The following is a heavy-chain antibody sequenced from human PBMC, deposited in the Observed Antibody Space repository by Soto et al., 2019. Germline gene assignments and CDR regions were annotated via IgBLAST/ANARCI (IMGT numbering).Heavy chain of an antibody. CDR1: GLTLSDYA. CDR3: ARDLQALRALAYENDMDV. V-gene: IGHV3-11*01. J-gene: IGHJ6*01. CDR2: VANDDIR. D-gene: IGHD4-17*01. Sequence: QVQLVESGGGLVKPGGSLRLSCPASGLTLSDYAMSWIRQAPGKGLEWVSYVANDDIRYYIDSVKGRFTSSRDDDQNSLYMKMVRLRADDTAVYYCARDLQALRALAYENDMDVW.